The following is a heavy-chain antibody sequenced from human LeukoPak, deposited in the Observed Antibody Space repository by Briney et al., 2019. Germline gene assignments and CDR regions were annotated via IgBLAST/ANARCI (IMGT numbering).Heavy chain of an antibody. V-gene: IGHV4-31*03. D-gene: IGHD3-10*01. CDR3: ARAPYYYGSGSQKFDY. Sequence: SETLSLTCTVSGGSISSGGYYWSWIRQHPGKGLEWIGYIYYSGSTYYNPSLKSRVTISVDTSKNQFSLKLSSVTAADTAAYYCARAPYYYGSGSQKFDYWGQGTLVTVSS. J-gene: IGHJ4*02. CDR1: GGSISSGGYY. CDR2: IYYSGST.